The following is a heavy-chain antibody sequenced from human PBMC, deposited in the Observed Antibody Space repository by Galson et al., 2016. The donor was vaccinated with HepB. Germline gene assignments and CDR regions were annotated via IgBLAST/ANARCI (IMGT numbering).Heavy chain of an antibody. Sequence: PALVKPTQTLTLTCTFSGFSLSATGVGLAWIRQPPGKALEWLALIYWDDDKYYSPSLQTRLTITRDTSKNQVFLTMTKMDPVDTATYYCAHMGMEVDGGDWFDPWGQGIFVTVS. J-gene: IGHJ5*02. CDR2: IYWDDDK. D-gene: IGHD3-16*01. V-gene: IGHV2-5*02. CDR3: AHMGMEVDGGDWFDP. CDR1: GFSLSATGVG.